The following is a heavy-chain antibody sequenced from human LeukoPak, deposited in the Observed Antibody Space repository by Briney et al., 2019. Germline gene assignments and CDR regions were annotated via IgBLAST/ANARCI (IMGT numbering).Heavy chain of an antibody. J-gene: IGHJ6*02. V-gene: IGHV4-59*08. Sequence: SETLCLTCTVSGGSISSYYWSWIRQPPGKGLEWIGYIYYSGSTNYNPSLKSRVTISVDTSKNQYPLKLSSVTAADTAVYYCARQRLSYGSGGYYYYYYGMDVWGQGTTVTVSS. CDR2: IYYSGST. D-gene: IGHD3-10*01. CDR1: GGSISSYY. CDR3: ARQRLSYGSGGYYYYYYGMDV.